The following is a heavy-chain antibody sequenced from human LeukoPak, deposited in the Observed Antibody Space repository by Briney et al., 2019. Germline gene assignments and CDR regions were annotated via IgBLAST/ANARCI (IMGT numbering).Heavy chain of an antibody. CDR1: GGTFSSYA. J-gene: IGHJ4*02. D-gene: IGHD5-18*01. CDR3: ARVSLIVRSGGGDTAMQAEYYLDY. Sequence: GASVKVSCKASGGTFSSYAISWVRQAPGQGLEWMGGIIPIFGTANYAQKFQGRVTITTDESTSTAYMELSSLRSEDTAVYYCARVSLIVRSGGGDTAMQAEYYLDYWGQGTLVTVSS. CDR2: IIPIFGTA. V-gene: IGHV1-69*05.